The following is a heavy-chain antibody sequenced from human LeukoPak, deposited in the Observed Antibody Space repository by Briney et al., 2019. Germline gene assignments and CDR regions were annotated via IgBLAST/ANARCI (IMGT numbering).Heavy chain of an antibody. D-gene: IGHD3-10*01. CDR3: AKDGYYGSGSYFDY. Sequence: GGSLRLSCAASGFTFSSYAMSWVRQAPGKGLEWVSAISGSGGSTYYADSVKGRFTISRDNSKNTLYLQMSSLRAEDTAVYYCAKDGYYGSGSYFDYWGQGTLVTVSS. CDR1: GFTFSSYA. CDR2: ISGSGGST. J-gene: IGHJ4*02. V-gene: IGHV3-23*01.